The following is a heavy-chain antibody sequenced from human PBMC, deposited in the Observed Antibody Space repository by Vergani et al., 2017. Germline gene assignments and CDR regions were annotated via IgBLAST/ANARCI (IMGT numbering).Heavy chain of an antibody. V-gene: IGHV2-5*04. J-gene: IGHJ6*03. CDR3: VYRKTEYGTTGCFYPFYYYYYMDV. Sequence: QITLKESGPTLVKPTQTLTLTCTFSGFSLNTRGVSVAWIRQPPGKALDWLALIYWNDDQHYSPSLNNRVTITKYTSKNQVVLTMTNMDYVDTGTYYCVYRKTEYGTTGCFYPFYYYYYMDVWGKGTTVTVSS. CDR1: GFSLNTRGVS. CDR2: IYWNDDQ. D-gene: IGHD1-7*01.